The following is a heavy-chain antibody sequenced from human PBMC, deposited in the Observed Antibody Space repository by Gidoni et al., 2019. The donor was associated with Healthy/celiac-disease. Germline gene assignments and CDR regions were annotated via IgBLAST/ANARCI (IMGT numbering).Heavy chain of an antibody. D-gene: IGHD4-17*01. CDR3: AKAEEYGDYSAPLSY. V-gene: IGHV3-9*01. CDR2: ISWNSGSI. CDR1: GFTFDDYA. Sequence: EVQLVESGGGLVQPGRSLRLSCAASGFTFDDYAMHWVRQAPGKGLEWVSGISWNSGSIGYADSVKGRFTISRDNAKNSLYLQMNSLRAEDTALYYCAKAEEYGDYSAPLSYWGQGTLVTVSS. J-gene: IGHJ4*02.